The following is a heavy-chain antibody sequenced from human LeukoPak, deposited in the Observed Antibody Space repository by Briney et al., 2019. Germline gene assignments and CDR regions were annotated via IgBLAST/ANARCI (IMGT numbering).Heavy chain of an antibody. CDR2: LYSGGSS. V-gene: IGHV3-66*01. Sequence: GGSLRLSCAASGFTVSSDYMSWVRQAPGKGLECVSLLYSGGSSHYAGSVKGRFTISRDKSKNMVFLQMNSLRAEDTAVYFCARSKTGSYARPFDYWGQGTLVTVSS. D-gene: IGHD1-26*01. CDR3: ARSKTGSYARPFDY. CDR1: GFTVSSDY. J-gene: IGHJ4*02.